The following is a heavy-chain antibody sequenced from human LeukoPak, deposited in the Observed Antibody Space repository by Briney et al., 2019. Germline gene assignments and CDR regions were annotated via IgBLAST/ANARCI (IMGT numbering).Heavy chain of an antibody. J-gene: IGHJ6*03. CDR3: TRDGSGFYYYYYMDV. Sequence: GGSLRLSWAASGFTFSDYSMNWVRQDPGKGLEWVASISTVSTYTFYAESLKGRISISRDNAKNSLIPQMSSLRADDTAVYYCTRDGSGFYYYYYMDVWGKGTTVTVSS. CDR1: GFTFSDYS. CDR2: ISTVSTYT. V-gene: IGHV3-21*01. D-gene: IGHD6-25*01.